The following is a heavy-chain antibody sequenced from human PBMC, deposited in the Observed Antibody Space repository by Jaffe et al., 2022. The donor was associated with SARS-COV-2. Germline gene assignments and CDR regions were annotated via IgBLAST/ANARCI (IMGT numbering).Heavy chain of an antibody. Sequence: EVQLLESGGALVQPGGSLRLSCAASGFTFSTYAISWVRLAPGKGLEWVSSISGSGDHTFYADSVKGRFTISRDKSKKTLYLQMSSLRAEDTAVYYCARDRWATVAATTGEYWGQGTLVTVSS. CDR2: ISGSGDHT. CDR3: ARDRWATVAATTGEY. D-gene: IGHD6-19*01. J-gene: IGHJ4*02. V-gene: IGHV3-23*01. CDR1: GFTFSTYA.